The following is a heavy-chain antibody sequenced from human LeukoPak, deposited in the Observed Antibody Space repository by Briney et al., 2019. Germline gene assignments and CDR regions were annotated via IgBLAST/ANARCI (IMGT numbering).Heavy chain of an antibody. V-gene: IGHV4-59*01. J-gene: IGHJ5*02. CDR1: GGSISSYY. CDR2: IYYSGSA. Sequence: SETLSLTCTVSGGSISSYYWSWIRQPAGKGLEWIGFIYYSGSANYNPSLKSRVTISVDTSKNQFSLKLSSVTAADTAVYYCASGITYYDILTGPWGQGTLVTVSS. CDR3: ASGITYYDILTGP. D-gene: IGHD3-9*01.